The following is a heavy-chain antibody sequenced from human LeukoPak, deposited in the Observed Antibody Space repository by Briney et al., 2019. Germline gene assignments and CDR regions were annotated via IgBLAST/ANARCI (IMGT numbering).Heavy chain of an antibody. D-gene: IGHD6-19*01. CDR1: GFTFSAYW. V-gene: IGHV3-7*01. CDR2: INEGGGLK. Sequence: PGETLRLSCAASGFTFSAYWMTWVRQAPGEGLEWVAIINEGGGLKYYVDSVKGRFTISRDNTNNSLYLQMISLRVDDTAVYYCARVGKSGWDFDHWGQGTLVTVSS. CDR3: ARVGKSGWDFDH. J-gene: IGHJ4*02.